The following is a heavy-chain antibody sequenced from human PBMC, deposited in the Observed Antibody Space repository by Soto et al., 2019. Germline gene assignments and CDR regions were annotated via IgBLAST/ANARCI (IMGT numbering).Heavy chain of an antibody. Sequence: QVQLQESGPGLVKPSQTLSLTCTVSGGSISSGGYYWYWIRQHPGKGLEWIGYIYYSGTTYYNPSLKSPVTISLHASKNQFSLTLSCVTAADTAVYYCAASCVACGGFNYYGMDVWGQGTTVTVSS. D-gene: IGHD2-21*01. CDR3: AASCVACGGFNYYGMDV. CDR2: IYYSGTT. CDR1: GGSISSGGYY. V-gene: IGHV4-31*01. J-gene: IGHJ6*02.